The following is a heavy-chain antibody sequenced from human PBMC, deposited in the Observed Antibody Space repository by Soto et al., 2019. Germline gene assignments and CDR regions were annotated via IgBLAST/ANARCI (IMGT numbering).Heavy chain of an antibody. CDR3: TRGPPRVQWFDP. Sequence: SETLSLTCTVSGGAVSSGTYYWSWIRQPPGKGLEWIGHIYFTGSTDYNPSLKSRVTMSLDTSRNQFSLKLSSVTAADTAVYYCTRGPPRVQWFDPWGLGTLVTVAS. V-gene: IGHV4-61*01. J-gene: IGHJ5*02. CDR2: IYFTGST. CDR1: GGAVSSGTYY.